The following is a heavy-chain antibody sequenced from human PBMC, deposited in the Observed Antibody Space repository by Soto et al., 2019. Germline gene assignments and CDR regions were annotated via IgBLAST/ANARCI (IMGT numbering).Heavy chain of an antibody. J-gene: IGHJ2*01. CDR2: IYWDDDK. D-gene: IGHD4-4*01. V-gene: IGHV2-5*02. CDR1: GFSLSTSGVA. Sequence: QITLKESGPELVKPTQPLTLTCTFSGFSLSTSGVAVGWIRQPPGKALEWLSLIYWDDDKRYSPSLKSRLTITTDTSKNQVVLTMTNMDPVDTATYYCVHQEWNNNNFYFDLWGRGTLVTVSS. CDR3: VHQEWNNNNFYFDL.